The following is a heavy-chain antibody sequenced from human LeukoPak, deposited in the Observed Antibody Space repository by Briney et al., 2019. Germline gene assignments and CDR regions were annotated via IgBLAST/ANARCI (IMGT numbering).Heavy chain of an antibody. V-gene: IGHV3-49*03. CDR3: TRDLEYCSSTSCHPNNWFDP. Sequence: GSLRLSCTASGFAFGDYAMSWFRQAPGKGLEWVGFIRSKAYGGTTEYAASVKGRFTISRDDSKSIAYLQMNSLKTEDTAVYYCTRDLEYCSSTSCHPNNWFDPWGQGTLVTVSS. J-gene: IGHJ5*02. D-gene: IGHD2-2*01. CDR2: IRSKAYGGTT. CDR1: GFAFGDYA.